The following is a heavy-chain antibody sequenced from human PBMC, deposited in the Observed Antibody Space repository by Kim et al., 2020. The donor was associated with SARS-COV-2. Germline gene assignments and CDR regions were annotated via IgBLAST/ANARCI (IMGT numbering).Heavy chain of an antibody. J-gene: IGHJ6*02. CDR2: ISSSSSYI. Sequence: GGSLRLSCAASGFTFSSYSMNWVRQAPGKGLEWVSSISSSSSYIYYADSVKGRFTISRDNAKNSLYLQMNSLRAEDTAVYYCARWFGELFNWDYGMDVWGQGTPVTVSS. CDR3: ARWFGELFNWDYGMDV. V-gene: IGHV3-21*01. CDR1: GFTFSSYS. D-gene: IGHD3-10*01.